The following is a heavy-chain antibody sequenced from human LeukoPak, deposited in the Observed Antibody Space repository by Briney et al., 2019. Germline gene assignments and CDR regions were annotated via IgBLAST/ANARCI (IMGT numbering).Heavy chain of an antibody. V-gene: IGHV4-34*01. CDR3: ARLGMVATQVYNWFDP. Sequence: SETLSLTCAVYGGSFSGYYWSWIRQPPGKGLEWIGEINHSGSTNYNPSLKSRVTISVDTSKNQFSLKLSSVTAADTAVYYCARLGMVATQVYNWFDPWGQGTLVTVSS. CDR1: GGSFSGYY. J-gene: IGHJ5*02. D-gene: IGHD5-12*01. CDR2: INHSGST.